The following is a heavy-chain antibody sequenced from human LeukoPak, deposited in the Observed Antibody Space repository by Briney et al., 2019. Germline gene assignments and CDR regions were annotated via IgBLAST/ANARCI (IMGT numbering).Heavy chain of an antibody. CDR2: IYYRGST. CDR3: AKRSSFASTWFTPLFDN. J-gene: IGHJ5*02. CDR1: GGSISSSTYY. D-gene: IGHD6-13*01. Sequence: SETLSLTCTVSGGSISSSTYYWGWIRQPPGKGLEWIGTIYYRGSTYYNPSLKSRVTISVDTSKNQFSLKLTSVTAADTAVYYCAKRSSFASTWFTPLFDNWGQGTLVTVSS. V-gene: IGHV4-39*01.